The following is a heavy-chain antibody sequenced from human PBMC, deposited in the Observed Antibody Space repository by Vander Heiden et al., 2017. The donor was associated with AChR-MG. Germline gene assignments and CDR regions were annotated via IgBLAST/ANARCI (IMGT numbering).Heavy chain of an antibody. D-gene: IGHD3-10*01. CDR3: ASTYGSGSYYTRPFDY. V-gene: IGHV1-69*06. Sequence: QVQLVQSGAEVKKPGSSVKVSCKASGGTFRSYAISWVRQAPGQGLEWMGGIIPIFGTANYAQKFQGRVTITADKSTSTAYMELSSLRSEDTAVYYCASTYGSGSYYTRPFDYWGQGTLVTVSS. CDR2: IIPIFGTA. CDR1: GGTFRSYA. J-gene: IGHJ4*02.